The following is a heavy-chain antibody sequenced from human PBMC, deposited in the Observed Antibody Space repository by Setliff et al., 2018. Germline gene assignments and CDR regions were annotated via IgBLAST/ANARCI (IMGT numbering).Heavy chain of an antibody. D-gene: IGHD3-10*01. Sequence: GGSLRLSCAASGFRFSDLYMSWVRQVPGKGLEWLSKISGAGTTVYYADSVRGRFTISXXXXXXXXXLQXNSRRAEDSAVYYCARDGVFYAMDFWGQGTTVTVSS. CDR1: GFRFSDLY. J-gene: IGHJ6*02. CDR3: ARDGVFYAMDF. CDR2: ISGAGTTV. V-gene: IGHV3-11*04.